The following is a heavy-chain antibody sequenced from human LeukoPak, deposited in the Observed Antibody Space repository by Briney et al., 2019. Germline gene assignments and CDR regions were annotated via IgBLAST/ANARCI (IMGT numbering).Heavy chain of an antibody. Sequence: SGGSLRLSCAASGFTFSNYAMSWVRQAPGKAPEWVSAIFHSGGTTYYADSVRGRFTISRDNSKNTLYLQMNSLRAEDTAVYYCARDLGELLPYYFDYWGQGTLVTVSS. J-gene: IGHJ4*02. D-gene: IGHD1-26*01. CDR2: IFHSGGTT. CDR3: ARDLGELLPYYFDY. CDR1: GFTFSNYA. V-gene: IGHV3-23*01.